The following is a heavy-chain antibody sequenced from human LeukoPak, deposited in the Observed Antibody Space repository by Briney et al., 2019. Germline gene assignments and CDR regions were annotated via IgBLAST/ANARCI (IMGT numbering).Heavy chain of an antibody. CDR3: AREYYDILTGDYYYYYMDV. CDR1: GYTFTSYG. D-gene: IGHD3-9*01. Sequence: ASVKVSCKASGYTFTSYGISWVRQAPGQGLEWMGWINPNSGGTNYAQKFQGRVTVTRDTSISTAYMELSRLRSDDTAVYYCAREYYDILTGDYYYYYMDVWGKGTTVTISS. J-gene: IGHJ6*03. V-gene: IGHV1-2*02. CDR2: INPNSGGT.